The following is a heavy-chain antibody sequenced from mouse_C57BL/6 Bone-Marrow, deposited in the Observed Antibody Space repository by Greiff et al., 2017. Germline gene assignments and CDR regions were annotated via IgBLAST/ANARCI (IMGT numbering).Heavy chain of an antibody. CDR2: INPSTGGT. D-gene: IGHD1-1*01. J-gene: IGHJ2*01. Sequence: EVQLQQSGPELVKPGASVKISCKASGYSFTGYYMNWVKQSPEKSLEWIGEINPSTGGTTYNQKFKAKATLTVDKSSSTAYMQLKSLTSEDSAVYYCARADYGSSLYYFDYWGQGTTLTVSS. V-gene: IGHV1-42*01. CDR3: ARADYGSSLYYFDY. CDR1: GYSFTGYY.